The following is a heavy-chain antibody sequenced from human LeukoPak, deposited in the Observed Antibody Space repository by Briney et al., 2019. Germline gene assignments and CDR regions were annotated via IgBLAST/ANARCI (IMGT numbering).Heavy chain of an antibody. CDR3: ARRCDSSRYFSFDY. CDR2: VDYSRST. Sequence: SETLSLTCTVSIGSISTTNYYWAWIRQTPGKGLEWIGSVDYSRSTYNNPSLKSRVTISVDTSKNQFSLGLTSVTAADTAVYYCARRCDSSRYFSFDYWGQGTLLTVSS. V-gene: IGHV4-39*01. CDR1: IGSISTTNYY. D-gene: IGHD3-22*01. J-gene: IGHJ4*02.